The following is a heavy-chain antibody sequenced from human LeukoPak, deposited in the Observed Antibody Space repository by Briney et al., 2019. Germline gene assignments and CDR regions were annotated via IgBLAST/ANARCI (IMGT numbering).Heavy chain of an antibody. J-gene: IGHJ4*02. D-gene: IGHD2-21*01. CDR3: AKDRVGGALEL. Sequence: GGSLRLSCAASGFTFSSYSMNWVRQAPGKGLEWVSYTSSSSTIYYADSVKGRFTISRDNAKNSLYLQMNSLTVEDTALYYCAKDRVGGALELWGQGTLATVSS. V-gene: IGHV3-48*01. CDR1: GFTFSSYS. CDR2: TSSSSTI.